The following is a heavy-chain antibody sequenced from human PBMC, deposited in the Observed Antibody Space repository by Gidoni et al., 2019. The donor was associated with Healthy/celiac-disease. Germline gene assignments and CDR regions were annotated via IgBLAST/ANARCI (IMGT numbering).Heavy chain of an antibody. CDR2: ISGSGGST. J-gene: IGHJ6*02. CDR3: AKDTLAAGAKAPYYYGMDV. CDR1: GVAFSSYA. Sequence: EVQLVESGGGLVQPGGCLRLYCAASGVAFSSYAMSWFRQAPGKGLAWVSAISGSGGSTYYADSVKGRFTISRDNSKNTLYLQMNSLRAEDTAVYYCAKDTLAAGAKAPYYYGMDVWGQGTTVTVSS. V-gene: IGHV3-23*04. D-gene: IGHD6-13*01.